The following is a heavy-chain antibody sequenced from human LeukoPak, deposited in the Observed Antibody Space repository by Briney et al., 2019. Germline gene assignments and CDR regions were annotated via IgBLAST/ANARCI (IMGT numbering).Heavy chain of an antibody. CDR2: IYYSGST. J-gene: IGHJ4*02. V-gene: IGHV4-59*01. Sequence: SETLSFTCTVTGGSNSSYSWRWIRQPPGKGLEWIGYIYYSGSTNYNPSLKRRVSISVDVSKNQFSLKLSSVTAADTAVYFFARERSSRSFFDYGARGTVVSVSS. CDR3: ARERSSRSFFDY. D-gene: IGHD6-6*01. CDR1: GGSNSSYS.